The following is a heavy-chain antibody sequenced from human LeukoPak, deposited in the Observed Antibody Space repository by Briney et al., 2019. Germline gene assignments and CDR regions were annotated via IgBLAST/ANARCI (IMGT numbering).Heavy chain of an antibody. D-gene: IGHD1-7*01. CDR1: GGSFSNYY. J-gene: IGHJ6*03. V-gene: IGHV4-34*01. Sequence: SETLSLTCAVYGGSFSNYYWSWIRQPPGKGLEWIGENNDSGRTNYNPSLMSRVTVSVDTSKNQFSLRLTSVTATDTAVYYCARRWNYGRNYYIDVWGKGATVSVSS. CDR2: NNDSGRT. CDR3: ARRWNYGRNYYIDV.